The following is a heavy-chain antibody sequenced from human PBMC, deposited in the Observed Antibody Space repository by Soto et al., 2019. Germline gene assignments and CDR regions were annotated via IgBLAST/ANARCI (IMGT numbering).Heavy chain of an antibody. V-gene: IGHV4-31*03. D-gene: IGHD3-16*01. J-gene: IGHJ6*02. CDR2: IYNSGSI. CDR3: AHSLRSFYYYGLDV. Sequence: SETLSLTCTVSSASVSSGGYCWSWIRQHPGKGLEWIGCIYNSGSIYYNPSLESRVIISVDTSKNQFSLRLSSVTAADTAVFYCAHSLRSFYYYGLDVWGQGTTVTVSS. CDR1: SASVSSGGYC.